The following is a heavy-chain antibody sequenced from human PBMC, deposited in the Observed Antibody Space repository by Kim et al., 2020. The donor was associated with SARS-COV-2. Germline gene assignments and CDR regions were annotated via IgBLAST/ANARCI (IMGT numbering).Heavy chain of an antibody. CDR3: AREGLNYDILTGYYPGGVFDY. V-gene: IGHV4-39*07. CDR1: GGSISSSSYY. D-gene: IGHD3-9*01. J-gene: IGHJ4*02. Sequence: SETLSLTCTVSGGSISSSSYYWGWIRQPPGKGLEWIGSIYYSGSTYYNPSLKSRVTISVDTSKNQFSLKLSSVTAADTAVYYCAREGLNYDILTGYYPGGVFDYWGQGTLVTVSS. CDR2: IYYSGST.